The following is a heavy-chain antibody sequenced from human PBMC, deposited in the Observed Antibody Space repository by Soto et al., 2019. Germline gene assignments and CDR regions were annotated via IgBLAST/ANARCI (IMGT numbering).Heavy chain of an antibody. J-gene: IGHJ4*02. Sequence: QVQLLQSGTALQKPGSSVKVSCKASGGTFSSHGIAWVRQVPGQGLEWVGGIMPTLGSATYAPKFQGRVTISADKSTSTAYMELRSLRSEDTAVYYCATERSAQYFDYWGQGTLVTVSS. V-gene: IGHV1-69*06. D-gene: IGHD1-1*01. CDR3: ATERSAQYFDY. CDR1: GGTFSSHG. CDR2: IMPTLGSA.